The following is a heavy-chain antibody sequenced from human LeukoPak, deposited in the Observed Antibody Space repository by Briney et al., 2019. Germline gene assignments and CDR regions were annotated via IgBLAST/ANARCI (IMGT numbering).Heavy chain of an antibody. J-gene: IGHJ6*03. D-gene: IGHD3-10*01. CDR2: IYTSGST. V-gene: IGHV4-4*07. CDR1: GDSISSYY. Sequence: SETLSLTCTVSGDSISSYYWSWIRQPAGKGLEWIGRIYTSGSTNYNPSLKSRVTISVDTPKNQFSLKLSSVTAADTAVYYCAREVRGVIPYYYYYYYMDVWGKGTTVTISS. CDR3: AREVRGVIPYYYYYYYMDV.